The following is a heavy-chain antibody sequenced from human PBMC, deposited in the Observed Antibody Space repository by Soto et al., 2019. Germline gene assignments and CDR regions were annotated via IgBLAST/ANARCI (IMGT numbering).Heavy chain of an antibody. CDR2: IIPIFGTA. D-gene: IGHD3-3*01. V-gene: IGHV1-69*13. CDR1: GGTFSSYA. J-gene: IGHJ4*02. Sequence: SVKVSCKASGGTFSSYAISWVRQAPGQGLEWMGGIIPIFGTANYAQKFQGRVTITADASTSTAYMELRSLRSDDTAVYYCARGRSITIFGVVISDFDYWGQGTLVTVSS. CDR3: ARGRSITIFGVVISDFDY.